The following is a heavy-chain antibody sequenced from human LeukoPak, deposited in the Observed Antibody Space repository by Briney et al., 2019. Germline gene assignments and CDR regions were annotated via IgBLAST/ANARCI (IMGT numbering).Heavy chain of an antibody. J-gene: IGHJ3*02. CDR3: ARHGKLGLYAFDI. V-gene: IGHV4-38-2*02. CDR2: IYYSGST. Sequence: SETLSLTCTVSGYSISSGYYWGWIRQPPGKGLEWIGSIYYSGSTYYNPSLKSRVTISVDTSKNQFSLKLSSVTAADTAVYYCARHGKLGLYAFDIWGQGTMVTVSS. CDR1: GYSISSGYY. D-gene: IGHD7-27*01.